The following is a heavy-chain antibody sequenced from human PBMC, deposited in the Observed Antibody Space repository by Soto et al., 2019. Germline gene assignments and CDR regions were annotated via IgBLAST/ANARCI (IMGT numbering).Heavy chain of an antibody. CDR3: ARDDHFDP. Sequence: QVRLRESGPQVVKPSATLSLNCNVSGGAFRSYFWSWIRQSPGKGLEWIGNIHSSGRSNYNPSFKRRVSMSIDPSKNQFSVRLTSVTPADTAVYYCARDDHFDPWGQGILVTVSS. CDR1: GGAFRSYF. CDR2: IHSSGRS. V-gene: IGHV4-59*01. J-gene: IGHJ5*02.